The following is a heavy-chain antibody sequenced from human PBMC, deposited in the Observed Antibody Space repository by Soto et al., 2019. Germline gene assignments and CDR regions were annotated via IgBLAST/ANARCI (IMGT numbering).Heavy chain of an antibody. V-gene: IGHV3-30*03. J-gene: IGHJ6*02. CDR3: ASSSPPMLYYYYGMDV. CDR2: ISYDGSNK. Sequence: QVQLVESGGGVVQPGRSLRLSCAASGFTFSSYGMHWVRQAPGKGLEWVAVISYDGSNKYYADSVKGRFTISRDNSKNTLYLQMNSLRAEDTAVYYCASSSPPMLYYYYGMDVWGQGTTVTVSS. D-gene: IGHD2-8*01. CDR1: GFTFSSYG.